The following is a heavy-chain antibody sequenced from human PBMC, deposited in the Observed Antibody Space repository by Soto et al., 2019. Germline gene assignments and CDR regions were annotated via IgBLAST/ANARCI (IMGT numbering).Heavy chain of an antibody. CDR1: GFTFSSYW. J-gene: IGHJ4*02. D-gene: IGHD6-13*01. V-gene: IGHV3-7*03. Sequence: GSLRLSCVASGFTFSSYWMSWVRQVPGKGPEWVANIKQDGSEKYYVDSVKGRFTISRDNAKNSLYLQMNSLRTEDTAVYYCARRGPGTYFDYWGQGTLVTVSS. CDR3: ARRGPGTYFDY. CDR2: IKQDGSEK.